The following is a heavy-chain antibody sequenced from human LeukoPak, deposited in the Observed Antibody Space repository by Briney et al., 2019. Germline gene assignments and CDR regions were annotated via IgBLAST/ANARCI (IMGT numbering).Heavy chain of an antibody. CDR1: GYTFTDYY. CDR2: INPNSGGT. CDR3: ARPGVTPAYYYYYMDV. D-gene: IGHD2-15*01. J-gene: IGHJ6*03. Sequence: VASVKVSCKTSGYTFTDYYIQWVRQAPGQGPEWMGWINPNSGGTNYAQKFQGRVTMTRDTSISTAYMEVSRLRSDDSAVYYCARPGVTPAYYYYYMDVWGKGTTVTISS. V-gene: IGHV1-2*02.